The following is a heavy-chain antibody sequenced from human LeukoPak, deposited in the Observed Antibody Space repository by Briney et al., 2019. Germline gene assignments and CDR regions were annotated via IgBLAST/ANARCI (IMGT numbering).Heavy chain of an antibody. CDR2: ISGSGGST. D-gene: IGHD4-17*01. Sequence: PGGSLRLSCAASGFTFSSYAMSLVRQAPGKGLEWVSAISGSGGSTYYADSVKGRFTISRDNSKNTLYLQMNSLRAEDTAVYYCARAPYGDLTRYYYYYMDVWGKGTTVTVSS. V-gene: IGHV3-23*01. CDR3: ARAPYGDLTRYYYYYMDV. J-gene: IGHJ6*03. CDR1: GFTFSSYA.